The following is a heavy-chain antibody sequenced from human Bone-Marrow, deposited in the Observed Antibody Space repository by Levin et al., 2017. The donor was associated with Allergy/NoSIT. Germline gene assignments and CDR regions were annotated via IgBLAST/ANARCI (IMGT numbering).Heavy chain of an antibody. CDR3: ASDHSPFTLVQGISGYYYYLDV. J-gene: IGHJ6*03. D-gene: IGHD3-10*01. CDR1: GYTFTSFG. V-gene: IGHV1-18*01. Sequence: GESLKISCRASGYTFTSFGISWVRQAPGQGLEWMGGISVYNGDTKYAENFQGRVTMTTDTSTTTAYMELRSLRSDDTAIYYCASDHSPFTLVQGISGYYYYLDVWGKGTTVTVSS. CDR2: ISVYNGDT.